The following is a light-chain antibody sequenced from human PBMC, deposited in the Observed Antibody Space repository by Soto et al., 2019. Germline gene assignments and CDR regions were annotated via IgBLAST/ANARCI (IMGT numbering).Light chain of an antibody. CDR2: DAS. J-gene: IGKJ1*01. CDR1: QRVRNY. Sequence: IQLPQSPTPLSLTPGETATLSCRASQRVRNYLAWYQQKPGQAPRLLIYDASTRATGIPARFSGTGSETDFTLTISSLEPEDFAIYYCQQRSKMTLTFGHGTKVDIK. V-gene: IGKV3-11*01. CDR3: QQRSKMTLT.